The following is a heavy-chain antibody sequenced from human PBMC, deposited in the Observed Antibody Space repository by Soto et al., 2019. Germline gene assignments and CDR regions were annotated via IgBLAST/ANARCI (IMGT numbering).Heavy chain of an antibody. CDR3: ASIRKNYDFWSGYYLGYFDY. Sequence: SETLSLTCAVYGGSFIGYYWSWILQPPWEGLEWIGEINHSGSTNYNPSLKSRVTISVDTSKNQFSLKLSSVTAADTAVYYCASIRKNYDFWSGYYLGYFDYWGQGTLVTVSS. CDR1: GGSFIGYY. CDR2: INHSGST. J-gene: IGHJ4*02. D-gene: IGHD3-3*01. V-gene: IGHV4-34*01.